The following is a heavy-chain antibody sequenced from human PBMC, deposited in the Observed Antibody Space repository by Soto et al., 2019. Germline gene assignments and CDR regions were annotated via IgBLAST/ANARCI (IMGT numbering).Heavy chain of an antibody. J-gene: IGHJ5*02. CDR1: GGTFVSSA. V-gene: IGHV1-69*01. D-gene: IGHD2-8*01. CDR2: IIPILGST. Sequence: QVQLLQSGAELREPGSSVRVSCTPSGGTFVSSAFAWVRQAPGGKIEWMGGIIPILGSTKYAEKFLGRLTIRADASSRTAYLELSSLRFDDTVVYFCAKKNPHGDSNKAWLDPWGQGTLVTVST. CDR3: AKKNPHGDSNKAWLDP.